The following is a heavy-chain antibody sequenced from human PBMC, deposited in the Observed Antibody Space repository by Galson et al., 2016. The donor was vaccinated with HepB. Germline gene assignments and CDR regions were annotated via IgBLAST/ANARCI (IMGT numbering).Heavy chain of an antibody. CDR3: VLRRGRYFDWLLSPTFDY. V-gene: IGHV3-23*01. CDR1: GFTFSTFA. CDR2: IDGSGGNT. Sequence: SLRLSCAASGFTFSTFAMSWVRQTPGQGLEWVSGIDGSGGNTYYADSVKGRFTISRDNSKNTLYLQMNSLRAEDTAIYYCVLRRGRYFDWLLSPTFDYWGQGTLVAVSS. J-gene: IGHJ4*02. D-gene: IGHD3-9*01.